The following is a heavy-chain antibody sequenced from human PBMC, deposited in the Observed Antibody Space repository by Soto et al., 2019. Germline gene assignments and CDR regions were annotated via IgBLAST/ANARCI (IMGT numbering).Heavy chain of an antibody. CDR1: GYTFTDYY. CDR3: ARPPVPGCINAVCYPFDY. J-gene: IGHJ4*02. Sequence: QVQLVQSGAEVKKPGASVKVSCKASGYTFTDYYIHWVRQAPGQGLEWMGMINPSGGSTDYAQKFRGRVTMTRDTSTGTVYMELSSRRSEDTAVYYCARPPVPGCINAVCYPFDYWGQGTLVTVSS. CDR2: INPSGGST. V-gene: IGHV1-46*01. D-gene: IGHD2-8*01.